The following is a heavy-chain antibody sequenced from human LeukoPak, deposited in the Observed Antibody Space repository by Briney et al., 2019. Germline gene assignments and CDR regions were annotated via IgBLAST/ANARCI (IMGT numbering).Heavy chain of an antibody. CDR1: GYTFTGYY. D-gene: IGHD3-3*01. CDR3: ARVPDDGRFLEWNLGNDY. Sequence: GASVKVSCKASGYTFTGYYMHWVRQAPGQGLEWMGIINPSGGSTSYAQKFQGRVTMTRDTSTSTVYMELSSLRSEDTAVYYCARVPDDGRFLEWNLGNDYWGQGTLVTVSS. J-gene: IGHJ4*02. CDR2: INPSGGST. V-gene: IGHV1-46*01.